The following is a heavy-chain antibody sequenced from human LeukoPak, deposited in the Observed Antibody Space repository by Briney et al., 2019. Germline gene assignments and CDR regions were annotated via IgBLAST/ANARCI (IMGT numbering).Heavy chain of an antibody. D-gene: IGHD3-10*01. Sequence: GGSLRLSCAASGFTFSDYYMSWIRQAPGKGLEWVSYISSSGSTIYYADSVKGRFTISRDNAKNSLYLQMNRLRAEDTAVYYCARLTMRVGSYAFDIWGQGTMVTVSS. J-gene: IGHJ3*02. CDR1: GFTFSDYY. V-gene: IGHV3-11*01. CDR2: ISSSGSTI. CDR3: ARLTMRVGSYAFDI.